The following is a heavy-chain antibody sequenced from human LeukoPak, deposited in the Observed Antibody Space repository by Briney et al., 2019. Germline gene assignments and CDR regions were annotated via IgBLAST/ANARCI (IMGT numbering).Heavy chain of an antibody. Sequence: GGSLRLSCTASGFTFGDYAMSWVRQAPGKGLEWVGFIRSKAYGGTTEYAASVKGRFTISRDDSKSIAYQQMNSLKTEDTAVYYCTRGSYDFWSGRDYWGQGTLVTVSS. CDR2: IRSKAYGGTT. CDR1: GFTFGDYA. J-gene: IGHJ4*02. V-gene: IGHV3-49*04. D-gene: IGHD3-3*01. CDR3: TRGSYDFWSGRDY.